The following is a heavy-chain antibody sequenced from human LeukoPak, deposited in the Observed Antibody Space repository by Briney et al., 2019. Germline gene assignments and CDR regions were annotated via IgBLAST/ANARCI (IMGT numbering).Heavy chain of an antibody. Sequence: GGSLRLSCAASGFTFSSYAMSWVRQAPGKGLEWVSAISGSGGSTYYADSVKGRFTISRDNSKNTLYLQKNSLRAEDTAVYYCAKDLTMIDAFDIWGQGTMVTVSS. D-gene: IGHD3-22*01. V-gene: IGHV3-23*01. CDR3: AKDLTMIDAFDI. J-gene: IGHJ3*02. CDR2: ISGSGGST. CDR1: GFTFSSYA.